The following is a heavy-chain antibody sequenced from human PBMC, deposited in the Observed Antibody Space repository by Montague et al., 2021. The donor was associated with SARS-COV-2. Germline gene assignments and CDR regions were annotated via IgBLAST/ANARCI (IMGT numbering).Heavy chain of an antibody. D-gene: IGHD3-10*01. V-gene: IGHV4-39*07. CDR1: GGSISSSNYY. CDR3: ERDDIVLQGVTKGMDV. J-gene: IGHJ6*02. Sequence: SETLSLTCTVYGGSISSSNYYWGWIRQPPGKGREGIGNMYYSGSTYYNPSLKSRVTISIDTSKNQFSLKLSSVTAADTAVYYCERDDIVLQGVTKGMDVWGQGTTVTVSS. CDR2: MYYSGST.